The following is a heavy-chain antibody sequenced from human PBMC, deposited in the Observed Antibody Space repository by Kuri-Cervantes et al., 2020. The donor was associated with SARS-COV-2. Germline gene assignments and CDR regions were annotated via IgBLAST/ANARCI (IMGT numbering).Heavy chain of an antibody. CDR2: MNPNSGNT. Sequence: ASVKVSCKASGGTFSSHAISWVRQAPGQGLEWMGWMNPNSGNTGYAQKFQGRVTMTRNTSVSTAYMELSSLRSEDTAVYYCARLGGAARTGYYYYYYMDVWGKGTTVTVSS. CDR3: ARLGGAARTGYYYYYYMDV. D-gene: IGHD6-6*01. CDR1: GGTFSSHA. V-gene: IGHV1-8*02. J-gene: IGHJ6*03.